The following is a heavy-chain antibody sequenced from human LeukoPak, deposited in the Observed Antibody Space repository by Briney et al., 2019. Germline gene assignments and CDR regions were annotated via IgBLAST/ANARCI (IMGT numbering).Heavy chain of an antibody. CDR1: GFTFSSYA. CDR2: ISSSSSYI. D-gene: IGHD2-2*01. J-gene: IGHJ4*02. CDR3: AKDGPQLLDY. V-gene: IGHV3-21*01. Sequence: PGGSLRLSCAASGFTFSSYAMSWVRQAPGKGLEWVSSISSSSSYIYYADSVKGRFTISRDNSKNTLYLQMNSLRAEDTAVYYCAKDGPQLLDYWGQGTLVTVSS.